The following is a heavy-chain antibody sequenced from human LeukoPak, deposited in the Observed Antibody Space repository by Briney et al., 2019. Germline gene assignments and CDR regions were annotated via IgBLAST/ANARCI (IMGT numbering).Heavy chain of an antibody. CDR3: AKGDWDYYDSSGSSPLDY. CDR2: ISGSGGST. J-gene: IGHJ4*02. Sequence: GSLRLSCAASGFTFSSYAMSWVRQAPGKGLEWVSAISGSGGSTYYAESVKGRFTISRDKSKNTLYLQMNSLRAEDTAVYYCAKGDWDYYDSSGSSPLDYWGQGTLVTVSS. V-gene: IGHV3-23*01. CDR1: GFTFSSYA. D-gene: IGHD3-22*01.